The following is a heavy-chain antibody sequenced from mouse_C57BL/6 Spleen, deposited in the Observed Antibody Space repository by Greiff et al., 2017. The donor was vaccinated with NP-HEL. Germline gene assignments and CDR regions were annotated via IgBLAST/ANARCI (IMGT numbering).Heavy chain of an antibody. CDR3: ARHGYYPNWYFEV. CDR2: IDPSDSYT. V-gene: IGHV1-69*01. D-gene: IGHD2-3*01. Sequence: QVQLQQSGAELVMPGASVKLSCKASGYTFTSYWMHWVKQRPGQGLEWIGEIDPSDSYTNYNQKFKGKSTLTVDKSSSTAYMQLSSLTSEDSAVYYCARHGYYPNWYFEVWGTGTTVTVSS. CDR1: GYTFTSYW. J-gene: IGHJ1*03.